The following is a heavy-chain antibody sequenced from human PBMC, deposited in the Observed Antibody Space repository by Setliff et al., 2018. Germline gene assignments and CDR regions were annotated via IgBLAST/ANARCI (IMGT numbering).Heavy chain of an antibody. J-gene: IGHJ4*02. D-gene: IGHD3-16*01. CDR3: AGSLGGFDY. V-gene: IGHV4-34*01. Sequence: SETLSLTCAVYGGSFSGYYWSWIRQPPGKGLEWIGEINHSGSTNYNPSLKSRVTISVDTSKNQFSLKLSSVAAADTAVYYCAGSLGGFDYWGQGTLVTVSS. CDR1: GGSFSGYY. CDR2: INHSGST.